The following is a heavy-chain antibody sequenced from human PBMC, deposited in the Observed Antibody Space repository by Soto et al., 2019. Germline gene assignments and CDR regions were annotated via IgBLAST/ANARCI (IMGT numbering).Heavy chain of an antibody. D-gene: IGHD7-27*01. Sequence: GGSLRLSCAASGFTFSNAWMSWVRQAPGKGLEWVGRIKSKTDGGTTDYAAPVKGRFTISRDDSKNTLYLQMNSLKTEDTAVYYCTTDLTGIGGFDYWGQGTLVTVSS. V-gene: IGHV3-15*01. CDR3: TTDLTGIGGFDY. CDR1: GFTFSNAW. J-gene: IGHJ4*02. CDR2: IKSKTDGGTT.